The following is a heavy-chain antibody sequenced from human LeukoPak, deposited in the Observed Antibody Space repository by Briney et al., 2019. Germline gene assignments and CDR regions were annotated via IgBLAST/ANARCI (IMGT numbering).Heavy chain of an antibody. CDR1: GGSISSYY. Sequence: SETLSLTCTVSGGSISSYYWSWIRQPPGKGLEWIEYIYYSGSTNYNPSLKSRVTISVDTSKNQFSLKLSSVTAADTAVYYCARGGYSYGYHNWFDPWGQGTLVTVSS. CDR2: IYYSGST. V-gene: IGHV4-59*01. CDR3: ARGGYSYGYHNWFDP. D-gene: IGHD5-18*01. J-gene: IGHJ5*02.